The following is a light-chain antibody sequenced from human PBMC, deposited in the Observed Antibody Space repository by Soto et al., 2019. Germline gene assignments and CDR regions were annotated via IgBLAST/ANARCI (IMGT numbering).Light chain of an antibody. V-gene: IGKV3-11*01. CDR2: DGF. Sequence: EVVLTQSPDTLSLSPGERATLSCRASQSVGPSLFWYQQKPGRAPRLLIYDGFKRAAGVPARFSTSVSGTDFTLTISNLDAEDCAVYHCQQRNKWPPTFGGGTKLEIK. CDR3: QQRNKWPPT. CDR1: QSVGPS. J-gene: IGKJ4*01.